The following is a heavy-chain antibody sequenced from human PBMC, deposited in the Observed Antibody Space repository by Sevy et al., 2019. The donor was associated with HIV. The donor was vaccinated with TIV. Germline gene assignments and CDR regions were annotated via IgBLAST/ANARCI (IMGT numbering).Heavy chain of an antibody. CDR1: GFAFYDYS. V-gene: IGHV3-23*01. D-gene: IGHD2-8*01. CDR3: AREGCTRPHDY. CDR2: FSFGCGKI. Sequence: GGSLRLSCAASGFAFYDYSMSWIRQAPGKGLEWVATFSFGCGKINYANSVKGRFTISRDNSKNSFYLQMDNLRVEDTALYYWAREGCTRPHDYWGQGTRVTVSS. J-gene: IGHJ4*02.